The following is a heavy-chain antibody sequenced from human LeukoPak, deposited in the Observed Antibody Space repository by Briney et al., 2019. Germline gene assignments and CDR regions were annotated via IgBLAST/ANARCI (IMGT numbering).Heavy chain of an antibody. CDR2: THYTGST. CDR3: TRGHWGLQS. J-gene: IGHJ5*02. V-gene: IGHV4-59*01. Sequence: SETLSLTCTVSGGSISNFYWSWIRQPPGKRLEWIGHTHYTGSTNYNPSLNSRVTTSLDTSKNQFSLNLISVTAADTAVYYCTRGHWGLQSWSQGTLVTVSS. CDR1: GGSISNFY. D-gene: IGHD7-27*01.